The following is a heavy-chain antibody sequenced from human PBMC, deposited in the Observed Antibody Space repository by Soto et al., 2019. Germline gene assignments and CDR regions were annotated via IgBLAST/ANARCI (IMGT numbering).Heavy chain of an antibody. J-gene: IGHJ4*02. CDR1: GVTFRSSG. CDR2: IWYDGSNK. CDR3: ANMNGWGQFDY. D-gene: IGHD3-10*01. V-gene: IGHV3-33*06. Sequence: EGSPRPSCGTSGVTFRSSGMHRVRQAPGKGLEWVAVIWYDGSNKYYADSVKGRFTISRDNSKNTMYLPMNRLRDEETAVYYCANMNGWGQFDYWGKGTLVTVS.